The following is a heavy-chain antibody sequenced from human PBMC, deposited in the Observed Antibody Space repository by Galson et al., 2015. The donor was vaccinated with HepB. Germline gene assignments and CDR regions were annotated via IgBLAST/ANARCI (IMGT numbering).Heavy chain of an antibody. Sequence: SVKVSCKASGGTFSSYTISWVRQAPGQGLEWMGRIIPILGIANYAQKFQGRVTITADKSTSTAYMELSSLRSEDTAVYYCARSPRRLDYCSGGSCYHNWFDPWGQGTLVTASS. CDR3: ARSPRRLDYCSGGSCYHNWFDP. J-gene: IGHJ5*02. CDR2: IIPILGIA. CDR1: GGTFSSYT. D-gene: IGHD2-15*01. V-gene: IGHV1-69*02.